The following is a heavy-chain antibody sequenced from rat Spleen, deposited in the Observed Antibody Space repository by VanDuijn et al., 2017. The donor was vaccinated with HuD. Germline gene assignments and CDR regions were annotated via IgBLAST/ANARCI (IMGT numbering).Heavy chain of an antibody. CDR3: ARRLYDYCDD. V-gene: IGHV5S13*01. D-gene: IGHD1-2*01. Sequence: EVQLVESGGGLVQPGRSLKLSCAASGFTFSNYGMAWVRQAPTKGLEWVASISTSGGSTYYRDSVKGRFTVSRDNAKSTLSLQMDRLRSEDTATYYCARRLYDYCDDWGQGVMVTVSS. CDR1: GFTFSNYG. CDR2: ISTSGGST. J-gene: IGHJ2*01.